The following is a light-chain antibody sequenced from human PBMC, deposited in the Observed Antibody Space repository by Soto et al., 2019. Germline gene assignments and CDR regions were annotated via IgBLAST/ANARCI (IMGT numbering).Light chain of an antibody. J-gene: IGKJ1*01. CDR1: QSISSW. CDR3: QQYTSYSRT. CDR2: DAS. V-gene: IGKV1-5*01. Sequence: DIHMTQSPSTLPAPIAAGATTPCRASQSISSWLAWYQLKPGKAPKLLIYDASSLERGVPSRFSGSGSGTEFTLTISTLQPDDFATYYCQQYTSYSRTFGQGTKVDIK.